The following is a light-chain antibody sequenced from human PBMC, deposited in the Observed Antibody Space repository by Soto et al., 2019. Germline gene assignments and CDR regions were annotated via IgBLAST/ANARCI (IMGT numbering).Light chain of an antibody. CDR2: FAS. CDR1: QSIGHY. CDR3: QQRDISPPWT. J-gene: IGKJ1*01. V-gene: IGKV1-39*01. Sequence: DIRLTPSPSSLSASIGDRVTITCRASQSIGHYLNWYQQKRGKAPQLLIYFASTLHSGVPSRFSGSGSGTDFTLTISSLQPDELATDFCQQRDISPPWTFGQGTQVELK.